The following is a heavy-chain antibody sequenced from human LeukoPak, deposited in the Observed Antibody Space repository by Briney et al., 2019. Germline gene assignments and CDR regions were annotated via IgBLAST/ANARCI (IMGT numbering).Heavy chain of an antibody. CDR3: AKDTSIGKYCTNGVCSPFDY. J-gene: IGHJ4*02. Sequence: GGSRRLSCEASELTFTSYAMSWAPKAQGKGLEWVSAISVSGGSTYYADSVRGRFTISRDNSRNTLYLQMISLRPEDTAVYYCAKDTSIGKYCTNGVCSPFDYWGQGTLVTVSS. CDR1: ELTFTSYA. V-gene: IGHV3-23*01. CDR2: ISVSGGST. D-gene: IGHD2-8*01.